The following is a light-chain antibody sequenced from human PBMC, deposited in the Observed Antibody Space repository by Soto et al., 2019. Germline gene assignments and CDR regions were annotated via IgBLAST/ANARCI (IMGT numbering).Light chain of an antibody. Sequence: DIQMTQSPSSLPASVGDRVMFTCRAGQTVNKYVNWYQQRPGKAPKLLIYGASSVQSGVPSRFSGSGSGTVFTLTIDSLQPEDFATYFCQQTSTTPWTFGQGTRVEI. V-gene: IGKV1-39*01. CDR3: QQTSTTPWT. J-gene: IGKJ1*01. CDR1: QTVNKY. CDR2: GAS.